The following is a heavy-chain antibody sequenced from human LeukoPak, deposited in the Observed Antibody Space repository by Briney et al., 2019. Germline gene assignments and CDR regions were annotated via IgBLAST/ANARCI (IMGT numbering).Heavy chain of an antibody. CDR1: GFTFSSYA. D-gene: IGHD4-17*01. CDR3: ARDVYGELSYWYFDL. V-gene: IGHV3-64*01. CDR2: ISSNGGST. J-gene: IGHJ2*01. Sequence: GGSLRLSCAASGFTFSSYAMHWVRQAPGNGLEYVSAISSNGGSTYYANSVKGRFTISRDNSKNTLYLQMGSLRAEDMAVYYCARDVYGELSYWYFDLWGRGTLVTVSS.